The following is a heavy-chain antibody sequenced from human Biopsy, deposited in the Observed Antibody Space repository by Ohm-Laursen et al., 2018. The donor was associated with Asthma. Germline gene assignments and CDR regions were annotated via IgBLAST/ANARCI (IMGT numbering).Heavy chain of an antibody. D-gene: IGHD2-21*02. J-gene: IGHJ6*02. CDR1: GFTFRSYG. CDR3: ASYELVTAILPMDV. CDR2: LSYDGSNK. Sequence: SLRLSCAASGFTFRSYGMHWVRQAPGKGLEWVGFLSYDGSNKYYGDSVKGRFTISRDNSKNTLYLQMDSLRAEDTAVYYCASYELVTAILPMDVWGQGTTVTVSS. V-gene: IGHV3-30*03.